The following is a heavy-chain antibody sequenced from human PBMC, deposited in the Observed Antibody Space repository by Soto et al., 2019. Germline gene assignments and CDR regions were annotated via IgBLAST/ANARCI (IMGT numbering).Heavy chain of an antibody. CDR3: ARPDHDAHFDY. J-gene: IGHJ4*02. CDR1: GGSISSSSYY. V-gene: IGHV4-39*01. Sequence: QLQLQESGPGLVKPSETLSLTCTVSGGSISSSSYYWGWIRQPPGKGLEWIGSIYYSGSTYYNPSLKSRVTISVDTSKNQSSLKLSSVTAADTAVYYCARPDHDAHFDYWGQGTLVTVSS. CDR2: IYYSGST.